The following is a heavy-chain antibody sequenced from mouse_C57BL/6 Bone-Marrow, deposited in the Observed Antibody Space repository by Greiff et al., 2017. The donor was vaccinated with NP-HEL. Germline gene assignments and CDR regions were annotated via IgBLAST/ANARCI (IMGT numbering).Heavy chain of an antibody. D-gene: IGHD2-1*01. J-gene: IGHJ2*01. CDR1: GFTFSSYA. CDR3: ARDRSYYGNYVDFDY. Sequence: EVKLVESGGGLVKPGGSLKLSCAASGFTFSSYAMSWVRQTPEKRLEWVATISDGGSYTYYPDNVKGRFTISRDNAKNNLYLQMSHLKSEDTAMYYCARDRSYYGNYVDFDYWGQGTTLTVSS. CDR2: ISDGGSYT. V-gene: IGHV5-4*01.